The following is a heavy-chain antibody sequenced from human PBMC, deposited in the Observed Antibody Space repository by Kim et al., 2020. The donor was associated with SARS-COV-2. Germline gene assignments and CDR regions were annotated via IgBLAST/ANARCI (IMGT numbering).Heavy chain of an antibody. J-gene: IGHJ4*02. D-gene: IGHD6-19*01. Sequence: YYADSVKGRFTISRDNSKNTLYLQMNSLRAEDTAVYYCAGSSTVAGFGYWGQGTLVTVSS. V-gene: IGHV3-23*01. CDR3: AGSSTVAGFGY.